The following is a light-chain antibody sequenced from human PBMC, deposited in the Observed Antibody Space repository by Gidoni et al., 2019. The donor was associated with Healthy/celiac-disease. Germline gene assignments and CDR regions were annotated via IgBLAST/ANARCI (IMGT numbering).Light chain of an antibody. Sequence: SSDLTQDPAVSVALGQTVRITCQGDSLRSYYASWYQQKPGQAPVLVIYGKNNRPSGIPDRFSGSSSGNTASLTITGAQAEDEADYYCNSRDSSGNHLVFGGGTKLTV. CDR1: SLRSYY. J-gene: IGLJ3*02. CDR2: GKN. V-gene: IGLV3-19*01. CDR3: NSRDSSGNHLV.